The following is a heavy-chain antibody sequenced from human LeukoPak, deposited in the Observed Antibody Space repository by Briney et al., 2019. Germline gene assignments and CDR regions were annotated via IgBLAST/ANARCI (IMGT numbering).Heavy chain of an antibody. D-gene: IGHD6-19*01. V-gene: IGHV1-69*06. CDR3: ARDSSGWYSWGIGDY. Sequence: SVKVSCKASGGTFSSYAISWVRQAPGQGLEWMGGIIPIFGTANYAQKFQGRVTITADKSTSTAYMELSSLRAEDTAVYYCARDSSGWYSWGIGDYWGQGTLVTVSS. J-gene: IGHJ4*02. CDR2: IIPIFGTA. CDR1: GGTFSSYA.